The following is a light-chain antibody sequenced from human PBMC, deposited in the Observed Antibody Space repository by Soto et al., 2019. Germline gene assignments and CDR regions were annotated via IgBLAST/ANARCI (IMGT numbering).Light chain of an antibody. CDR1: TGAVTSGHY. V-gene: IGLV7-46*01. CDR2: DTS. Sequence: QAVVTQEPSLTVSPGGTVTLTGGSSTGAVTSGHYPYWFQQKPGQAPRTLIYDTSNTHSWTPARFSGSLLGGKAALTLSGAQPEDEAEYYCLLSYSGARYVVFGGGTKLTVL. J-gene: IGLJ2*01. CDR3: LLSYSGARYVV.